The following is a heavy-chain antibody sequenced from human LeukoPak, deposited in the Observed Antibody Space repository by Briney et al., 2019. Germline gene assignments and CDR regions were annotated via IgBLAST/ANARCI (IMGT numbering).Heavy chain of an antibody. CDR2: FDPEDGET. CDR3: ATYDFWSGSGRRVLSPFDY. V-gene: IGHV1-24*01. Sequence: ASVKVSCKVSGYTLTELSMHWVRQAPGKGLEWMGGFDPEDGETIYAQKFQGRVTMTEDTSTDTAYMELSSLRSEDTAVYYCATYDFWSGSGRRVLSPFDYWGQGTLVTVSS. J-gene: IGHJ4*02. D-gene: IGHD3-3*01. CDR1: GYTLTELS.